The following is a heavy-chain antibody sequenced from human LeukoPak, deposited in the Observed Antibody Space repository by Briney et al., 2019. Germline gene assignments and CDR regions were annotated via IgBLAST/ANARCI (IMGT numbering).Heavy chain of an antibody. V-gene: IGHV4-38-2*02. CDR2: IYHSGDT. Sequence: NPSETLPLTCIVSGYSITSGYYWGWIRQPPGKGLEWIGSIYHSGDTYYNPSLKSRVTISVDTSKNQFSLKLDSVTAADTAVYYCAKGTSSGWYYFDYWGQGTLVTVSS. D-gene: IGHD6-19*01. CDR1: GYSITSGYY. CDR3: AKGTSSGWYYFDY. J-gene: IGHJ4*02.